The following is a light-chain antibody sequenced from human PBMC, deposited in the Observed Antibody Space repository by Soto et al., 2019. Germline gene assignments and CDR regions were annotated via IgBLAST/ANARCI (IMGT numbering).Light chain of an antibody. CDR1: QFVSSR. CDR3: QEYIQWPPGM. CDR2: DTS. J-gene: IGKJ1*01. Sequence: DIVVTQSPATLSASPGERVTLSCRASQFVSSRLAWYQRRPGQVPRLLIYDTSTRAPGISARFSGSGSGTEFNLTLSSLQSEDFAVYYCQEYIQWPPGMFGPGTTVDIK. V-gene: IGKV3-15*01.